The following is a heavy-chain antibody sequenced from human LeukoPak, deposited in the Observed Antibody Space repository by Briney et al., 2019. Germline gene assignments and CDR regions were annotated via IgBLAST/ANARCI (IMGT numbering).Heavy chain of an antibody. CDR2: INPDGSRK. V-gene: IGHV3-74*01. J-gene: IGHJ4*02. CDR3: SRDFNGRNDF. D-gene: IGHD1-14*01. CDR1: GFTFSSNW. Sequence: PGGSLRLSCAASGFTFSSNWMHWVRQGPGKGLVWVSRINPDGSRKDYAESVKGRFTISRDNAKNTLSLEMNSLGDEDTAVYYCSRDFNGRNDFWGQGTLVTVSS.